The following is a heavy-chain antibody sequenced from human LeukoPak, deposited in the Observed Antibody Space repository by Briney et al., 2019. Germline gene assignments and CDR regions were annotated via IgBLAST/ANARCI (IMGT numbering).Heavy chain of an antibody. D-gene: IGHD2-2*01. Sequence: GGSLRLSCAASGFTFSSYSMNWVRQAPGKGLEWVSYISSSSTIYYADSVKGRFTISRDNAKNSLYLQMNSLRAEDTAVYYCARDQVGYCSSTSCYAYYYYGMDVWGQGTTVTVSS. CDR3: ARDQVGYCSSTSCYAYYYYGMDV. V-gene: IGHV3-48*01. CDR1: GFTFSSYS. J-gene: IGHJ6*02. CDR2: ISSSSTI.